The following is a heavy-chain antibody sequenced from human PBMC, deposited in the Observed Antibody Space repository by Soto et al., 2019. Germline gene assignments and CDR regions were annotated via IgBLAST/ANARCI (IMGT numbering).Heavy chain of an antibody. CDR2: IYYSGST. V-gene: IGHV4-39*01. D-gene: IGHD4-17*01. Sequence: PSETLSFTCTVSAGSNSSNSSYRGRIRQHPGKGLEWIGSIYYSGSTYYNPSLKSRVTISVDTSKNQFSLKLSSVTAADTAVYYCASPDYGDYGGAVDYWGQGTLVTVSS. CDR3: ASPDYGDYGGAVDY. CDR1: AGSNSSNSSY. J-gene: IGHJ4*02.